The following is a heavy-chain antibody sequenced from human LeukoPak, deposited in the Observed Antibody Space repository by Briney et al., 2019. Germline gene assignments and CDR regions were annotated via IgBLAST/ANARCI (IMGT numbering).Heavy chain of an antibody. V-gene: IGHV1-69*13. Sequence: ASVKVSCKASGGTFSSYGISWVRQAPGQGLEWMGGIIPIFGIANYAQKFQARVTITADESPSPAYMELSSLRSEDTGVYYCARAVGGATVEYYYNNMDVWGKGTTVTVSS. D-gene: IGHD1-26*01. CDR2: IIPIFGIA. J-gene: IGHJ6*04. CDR1: GGTFSSYG. CDR3: ARAVGGATVEYYYNNMDV.